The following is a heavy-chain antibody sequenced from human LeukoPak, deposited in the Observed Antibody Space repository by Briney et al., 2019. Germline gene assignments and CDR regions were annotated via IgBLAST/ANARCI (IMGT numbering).Heavy chain of an antibody. Sequence: GGSLRLSCAASGFTFSRHWMSWVRQAPGKGLEWVANIKQDGSETYYVDSVKGRFTISRDNAKNSLSLQMNSLRAEDTAVYYCARQRGSGCLDYWGQGTLVTVSS. D-gene: IGHD6-19*01. CDR2: IKQDGSET. V-gene: IGHV3-7*01. CDR1: GFTFSRHW. CDR3: ARQRGSGCLDY. J-gene: IGHJ4*02.